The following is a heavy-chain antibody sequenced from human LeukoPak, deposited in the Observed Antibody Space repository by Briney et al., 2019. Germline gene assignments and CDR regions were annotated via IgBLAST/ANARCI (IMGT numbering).Heavy chain of an antibody. D-gene: IGHD1-26*01. Sequence: SETLSLTCTVSGGSVSSGSYYWSWIRQPPGKGLEWIGYIYYSGSTNYNPSLKSRVTISVDTSKNQFSLKLSSVTAADTAVYYCAREPSTPSGSYYFDYWGQGTLVTVSS. CDR2: IYYSGST. J-gene: IGHJ4*02. V-gene: IGHV4-61*01. CDR3: AREPSTPSGSYYFDY. CDR1: GGSVSSGSYY.